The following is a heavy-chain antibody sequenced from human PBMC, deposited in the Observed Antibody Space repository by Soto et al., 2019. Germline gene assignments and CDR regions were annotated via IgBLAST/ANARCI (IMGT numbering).Heavy chain of an antibody. CDR3: AVAVAGPTAIGY. CDR1: GFTFSSYW. V-gene: IGHV3-74*01. J-gene: IGHJ4*02. Sequence: EVQLVESGGGLVQPGGSLRLSCAASGFTFSSYWMHWVRQAPGKGLVWVSRINSDGSSTSYADSVKGRFTISRDNAKNTLYLQMNSPRAEGTAVYYCAVAVAGPTAIGYWGQGTLVTVSS. CDR2: INSDGSST. D-gene: IGHD6-19*01.